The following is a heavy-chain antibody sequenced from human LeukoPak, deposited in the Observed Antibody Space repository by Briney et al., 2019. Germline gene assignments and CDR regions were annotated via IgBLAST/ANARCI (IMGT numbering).Heavy chain of an antibody. CDR2: ISAYNGNT. CDR1: GYTFTSYG. Sequence: ASVKVSCKASGYTFTSYGISWVRQAPGQGLEWMGWISAYNGNTNYAQKFQGRVTMTEDTSTDTAYMELSSLRSEDTAVYYCATAVPGEMATIGIFDYWGQGTLVTVSS. D-gene: IGHD5-24*01. J-gene: IGHJ4*02. V-gene: IGHV1-18*01. CDR3: ATAVPGEMATIGIFDY.